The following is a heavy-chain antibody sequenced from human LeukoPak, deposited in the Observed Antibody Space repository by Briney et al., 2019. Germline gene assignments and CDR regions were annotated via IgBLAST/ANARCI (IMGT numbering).Heavy chain of an antibody. CDR1: GYTFTGYY. D-gene: IGHD4-17*01. CDR3: ARDDYGDYSFDY. Sequence: GASVKVSCKASGYTFTGYYMNWVRQAPGQGLEWMGWINPNSGGTNYAQKFQGRVTMTRDTSISTAYMELSRLRSDDTAVYNCARDDYGDYSFDYWGQGTLVTVSS. V-gene: IGHV1-2*02. J-gene: IGHJ4*02. CDR2: INPNSGGT.